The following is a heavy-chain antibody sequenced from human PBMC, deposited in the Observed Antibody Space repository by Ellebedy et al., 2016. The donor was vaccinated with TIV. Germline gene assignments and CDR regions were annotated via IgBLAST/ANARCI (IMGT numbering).Heavy chain of an antibody. CDR2: ISSRGSTI. Sequence: GESLKISXAASGFTFSDYYMNWIRQAPGKGLEWISYISSRGSTIYYADSVKGRFTISRDSAKNSVYLQMNSLRPEDTAMYFCVRQSISGRYFDYWGQGTRVTVST. V-gene: IGHV3-11*01. J-gene: IGHJ4*02. CDR3: VRQSISGRYFDY. D-gene: IGHD6-6*01. CDR1: GFTFSDYY.